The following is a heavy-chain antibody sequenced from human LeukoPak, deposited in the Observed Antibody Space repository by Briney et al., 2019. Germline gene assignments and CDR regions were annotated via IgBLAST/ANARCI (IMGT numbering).Heavy chain of an antibody. Sequence: SDTLSLTCAVSGGSISSDGYSWSWIRQPPGKGLEWIGYIYHSGSTYYKPSLKSRVTISVDRSKNQFSLKLSSVTAADTAVYYCARRAPVGKVDYWGQGTLVTVSS. CDR2: IYHSGST. J-gene: IGHJ4*02. D-gene: IGHD1-26*01. CDR3: ARRAPVGKVDY. V-gene: IGHV4-30-2*01. CDR1: GGSISSDGYS.